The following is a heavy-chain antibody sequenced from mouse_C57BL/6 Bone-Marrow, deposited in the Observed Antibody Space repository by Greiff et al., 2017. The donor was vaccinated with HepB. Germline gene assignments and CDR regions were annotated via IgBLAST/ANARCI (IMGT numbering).Heavy chain of an antibody. Sequence: QVQLQQPGAELVRPGTSVKVSCKASGYTFTSYWMHWVKQRPGQGLEWIGVIDPSDSYTNYNQKFKGKATLTVDTSSSTAYMQLSSLTSEDSAVYYCSRWGYGSRYHYWGQGTTLTVSS. D-gene: IGHD1-1*01. CDR3: SRWGYGSRYHY. J-gene: IGHJ2*01. V-gene: IGHV1-59*01. CDR2: IDPSDSYT. CDR1: GYTFTSYW.